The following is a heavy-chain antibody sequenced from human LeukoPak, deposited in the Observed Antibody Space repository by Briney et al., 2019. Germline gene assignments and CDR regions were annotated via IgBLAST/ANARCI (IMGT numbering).Heavy chain of an antibody. J-gene: IGHJ3*02. CDR3: ARDRYCSGGNCYGDAFDI. Sequence: GGSLRLSCAASGFSVRSNYMSWVRQSPRKALEWVSIMYGGGSTDYADSVKGRFIISRDHSKNTLYLQMNSLRAEDTAVYYCARDRYCSGGNCYGDAFDIWGQGTMVTVSS. CDR2: MYGGGST. V-gene: IGHV3-53*01. CDR1: GFSVRSNY. D-gene: IGHD2-15*01.